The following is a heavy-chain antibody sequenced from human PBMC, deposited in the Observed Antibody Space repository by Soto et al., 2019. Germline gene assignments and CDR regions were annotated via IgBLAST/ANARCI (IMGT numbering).Heavy chain of an antibody. V-gene: IGHV4-39*01. D-gene: IGHD3-10*02. Sequence: PSETLSLTCTVSGGSISNSIYFWGWIRQPPGKGLEWIGGAHYSGSTYYTPSLKSRVTISVDTSKNQFSLKLSSVTAADTAVFYCVRNVRGYYYYMDVWGKGTTVTVSS. CDR3: VRNVRGYYYYMDV. CDR2: AHYSGST. J-gene: IGHJ6*03. CDR1: GGSISNSIYF.